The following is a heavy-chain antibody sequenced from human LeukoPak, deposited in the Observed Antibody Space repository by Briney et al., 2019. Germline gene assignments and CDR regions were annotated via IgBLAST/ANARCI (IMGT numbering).Heavy chain of an antibody. J-gene: IGHJ4*02. V-gene: IGHV3-30*02. CDR2: IRYDGSRK. CDR1: GFSFSSFG. CDR3: AKDRPNYFESNGDYYRRDGDY. Sequence: GGSLRLSCAASGFSFSSFGMHWVRQAPGKGLEWVTSIRYDGSRKHYTDSVKGRFTISRDNSKNTLYLQMNSLRDEDTAVYYCAKDRPNYFESNGDYYRRDGDYWGQGTLVTVSS. D-gene: IGHD3-22*01.